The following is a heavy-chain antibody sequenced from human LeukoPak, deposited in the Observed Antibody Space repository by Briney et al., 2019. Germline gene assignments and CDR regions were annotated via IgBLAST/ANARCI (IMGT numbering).Heavy chain of an antibody. Sequence: SETLSLTCTLSGGSISSYYWSWIRQPPGKGLEWIGYIYYSGSTNYNPSLKSRVTISVDTSKNQFSLKLSSVTAADTAVYYCARVDIAAAYYYYYMDVWGKGTTVTVSS. V-gene: IGHV4-59*01. J-gene: IGHJ6*03. CDR1: GGSISSYY. CDR2: IYYSGST. CDR3: ARVDIAAAYYYYYMDV. D-gene: IGHD5-12*01.